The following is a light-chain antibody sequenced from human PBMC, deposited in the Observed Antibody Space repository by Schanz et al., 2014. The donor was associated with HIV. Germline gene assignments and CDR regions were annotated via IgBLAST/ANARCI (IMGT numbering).Light chain of an antibody. V-gene: IGKV1-9*01. CDR3: QQYDTYPYA. J-gene: IGKJ2*01. CDR2: AAS. CDR1: QGVRSY. Sequence: DIQLTQSPSFLSASVGDRVTITCRASQGVRSYLAWYQVKSGRAPELLIYAASTLQSGVPSRFSASGSGTEFTLTISSLQPDDFATYYCQQYDTYPYAFGQGTKLEIK.